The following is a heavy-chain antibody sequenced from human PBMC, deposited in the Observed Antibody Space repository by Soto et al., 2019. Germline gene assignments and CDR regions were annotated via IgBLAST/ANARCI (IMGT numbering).Heavy chain of an antibody. CDR2: ISGTGGNT. CDR3: AKANPGYSSSWYPY. CDR1: GFTFSSYA. V-gene: IGHV3-23*01. Sequence: GGSLRLSCAASGFTFSSYAMHWVRQAPGKGLEYVSAISGTGGNTYYANSVKGRFTISRDNSKNTLYLQMNSLRAEDTAVYYCAKANPGYSSSWYPYWGQGTLVTVSS. D-gene: IGHD6-13*01. J-gene: IGHJ1*01.